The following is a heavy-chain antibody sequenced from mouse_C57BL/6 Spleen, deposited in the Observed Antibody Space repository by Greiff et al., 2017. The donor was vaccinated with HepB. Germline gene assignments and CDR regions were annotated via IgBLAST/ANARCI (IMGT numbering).Heavy chain of an antibody. CDR2: INPNNGGT. Sequence: VHVKQSGPELVKPGASVKISCKASGYTFTDYYMNWVKQSHGKSLEWIGDINPNNGGTSYNQKFKGKATLTVDKSSSTAYMELRSLTSEDSAVYYCARGVFDYWGQGTTLTVSS. V-gene: IGHV1-26*01. CDR3: ARGVFDY. J-gene: IGHJ2*01. CDR1: GYTFTDYY.